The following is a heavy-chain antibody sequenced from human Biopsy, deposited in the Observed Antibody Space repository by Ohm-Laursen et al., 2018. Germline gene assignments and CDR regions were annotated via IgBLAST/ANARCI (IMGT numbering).Heavy chain of an antibody. V-gene: IGHV1-2*02. J-gene: IGHJ4*02. CDR2: INPNSGGT. CDR1: GYPFSNYY. Sequence: ASVKVSCKASGYPFSNYYLFWVRQAPGQGLEWMGWINPNSGGTNYAQKFQGRVTMTRDTSISTAYMELSRLRSDDTAVYYCARDRRQWLALDYWGQGTLVTVSS. D-gene: IGHD6-19*01. CDR3: ARDRRQWLALDY.